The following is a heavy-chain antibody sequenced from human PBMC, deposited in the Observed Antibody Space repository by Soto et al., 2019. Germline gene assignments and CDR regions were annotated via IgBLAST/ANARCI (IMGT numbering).Heavy chain of an antibody. CDR3: AKSLSTATSFDY. CDR1: GFTFSSYA. CDR2: ISVAGDT. V-gene: IGHV3-23*01. J-gene: IGHJ4*02. Sequence: LRLSCAASGFTFSSYAMNWVRQAPGKGPEWVSHISVAGDTYYADSVKGRFTISRDNSRNTLFLRMNSLRAEDTAVYYCAKSLSTATSFDYWGQGTPVTVSS.